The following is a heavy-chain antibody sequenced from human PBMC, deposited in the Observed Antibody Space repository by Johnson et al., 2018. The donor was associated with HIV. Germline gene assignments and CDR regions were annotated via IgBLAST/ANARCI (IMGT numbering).Heavy chain of an antibody. CDR3: ATRDPTYRPGAFDL. D-gene: IGHD1-14*01. J-gene: IGHJ3*01. CDR1: GFTFSSYG. Sequence: QVQLVESGGGLVKPGGSLRLSCAASGFTFSSYGMHWVRQAPGKGLEWVAVMASVGGNKDYANSVMVGFTIYRDNSKNTLYLQMNSLTAKETAVDYCATRDPTYRPGAFDLWGQGTMVTVS. CDR2: MASVGGNK. V-gene: IGHV3-30*19.